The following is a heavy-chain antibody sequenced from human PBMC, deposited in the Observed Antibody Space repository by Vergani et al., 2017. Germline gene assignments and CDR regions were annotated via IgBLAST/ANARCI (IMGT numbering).Heavy chain of an antibody. CDR1: GFTFSNAW. CDR3: ARPHASYDILTGYYYYYYGMDV. J-gene: IGHJ6*02. CDR2: IKSKTDGGTT. Sequence: EVQLVESGGGLVKPGGSLRLSCAASGFTFSNAWMSWVRQAPGEGLEWVGRIKSKTDGGTTDYAAPVKGRFTISRDDSKNTLYLQMNSLRAEDTAVYYCARPHASYDILTGYYYYYYGMDVWGQGTTVTVSS. V-gene: IGHV3-15*01. D-gene: IGHD3-9*01.